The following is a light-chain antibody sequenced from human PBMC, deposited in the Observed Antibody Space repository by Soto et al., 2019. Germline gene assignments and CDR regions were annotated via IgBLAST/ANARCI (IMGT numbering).Light chain of an antibody. V-gene: IGLV1-44*01. Sequence: QSVLTQPPSLSGTPGQRVTLSCSGSTSNIAGNTVHWYQHLPETAPKLLIYIDDQRPSGVPDRFSGSKSGTSASLAISGIQSEDEADYYCATWDDSLNAAVFGGGTQLTVL. CDR1: TSNIAGNT. CDR2: IDD. CDR3: ATWDDSLNAAV. J-gene: IGLJ7*01.